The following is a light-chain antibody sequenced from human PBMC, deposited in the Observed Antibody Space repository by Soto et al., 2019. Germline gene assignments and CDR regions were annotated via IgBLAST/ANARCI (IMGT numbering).Light chain of an antibody. J-gene: IGKJ1*01. Sequence: DIQMTQSPSTLSGSVGDRVTITCRASQTISSWLAWYQQKPGQPPQLLIYWASTRESGVPDRFSGSGSGTDFTLTISNLQAEDVAVYYCQQYYSSPTWTFGQGTKVDI. CDR1: QTISSW. CDR2: WAS. CDR3: QQYYSSPTWT. V-gene: IGKV1-5*01.